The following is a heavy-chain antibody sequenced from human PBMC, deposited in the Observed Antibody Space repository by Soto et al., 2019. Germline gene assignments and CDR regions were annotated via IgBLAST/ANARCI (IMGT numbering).Heavy chain of an antibody. CDR3: ARSSGSAYWFDP. CDR2: ISAYNGNT. Sequence: QVQLVQSGAEVKKPGASVKVSCKASGYTFTSYGISWVRQAPGQGLEWMGWISAYNGNTNYAQKLQGRVTMTTDTATSTAYREGRGLRSDDTAGYDCARSSGSAYWFDPWGQGTLVTVSS. J-gene: IGHJ5*02. V-gene: IGHV1-18*01. CDR1: GYTFTSYG. D-gene: IGHD6-6*01.